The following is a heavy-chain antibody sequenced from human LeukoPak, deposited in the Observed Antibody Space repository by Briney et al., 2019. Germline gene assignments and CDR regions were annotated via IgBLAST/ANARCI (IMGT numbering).Heavy chain of an antibody. Sequence: SSETLSLTCTVSGGSISGYYWSWIRQPPRKGLEWIGYIFYSGSTNYNPSLKSRVTISVDTSKNQFSLKLSSVTAADTAVYYCAASVWFGELIDSPWGQGTLVTVSS. CDR2: IFYSGST. CDR3: AASVWFGELIDSP. CDR1: GGSISGYY. D-gene: IGHD3-10*01. J-gene: IGHJ5*02. V-gene: IGHV4-59*08.